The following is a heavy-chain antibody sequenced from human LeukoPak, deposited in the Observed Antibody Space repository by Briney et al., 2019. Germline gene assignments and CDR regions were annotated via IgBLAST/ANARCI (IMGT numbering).Heavy chain of an antibody. V-gene: IGHV4-59*11. J-gene: IGHJ6*03. CDR2: TSGSI. CDR1: GASISSHY. Sequence: PSETLSLTCAVSGASISSHYWSWLRQPPGKGLEWIGYTSGSISDNPSLKSRVAVSVDPSQNQVYLSLTSVTAADTAVYYCARVLAIFGLDTTDFYMDVWGKGTTVTVSS. D-gene: IGHD3/OR15-3a*01. CDR3: ARVLAIFGLDTTDFYMDV.